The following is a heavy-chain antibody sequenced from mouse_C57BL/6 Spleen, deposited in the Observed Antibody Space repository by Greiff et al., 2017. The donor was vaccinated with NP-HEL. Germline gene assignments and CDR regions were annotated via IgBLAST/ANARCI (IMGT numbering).Heavy chain of an antibody. CDR2: ISNGGGST. D-gene: IGHD3-1*01. J-gene: IGHJ2*01. Sequence: DVQLVESGGGLVQPGGSLKLSCAASGFTFSDYYMYWVRQTPEKRLEWVAYISNGGGSTYYPDTVKGRFTISRDNAKNTLYLQMSRLKSEDTAMYYCARRAGLYYFDYWGQGTTLTVSS. CDR3: ARRAGLYYFDY. CDR1: GFTFSDYY. V-gene: IGHV5-12*01.